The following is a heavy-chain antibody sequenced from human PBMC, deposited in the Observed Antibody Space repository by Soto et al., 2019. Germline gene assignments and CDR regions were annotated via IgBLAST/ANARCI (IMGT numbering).Heavy chain of an antibody. V-gene: IGHV3-23*01. CDR3: VKDFRVGYDWTHD. Sequence: TGGSLRLSCAASGFTFSSYAMSWVRQAPGKGLEWVSLIGESGAPTYYADSVKGRFTISRDNSGNTLFLEMNSLRAEDTAVYYCVKDFRVGYDWTHDWGQGTLVTVSS. CDR2: IGESGAPT. D-gene: IGHD5-12*01. CDR1: GFTFSSYA. J-gene: IGHJ4*02.